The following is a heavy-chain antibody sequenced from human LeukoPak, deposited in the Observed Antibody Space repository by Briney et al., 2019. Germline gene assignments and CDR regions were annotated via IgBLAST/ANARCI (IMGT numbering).Heavy chain of an antibody. J-gene: IGHJ4*02. Sequence: SETLSLTCAVYGGSFSGYYWGWIRQPPGKGLEWIGSIYSGITYYNPSLRSRVTISVDTSKNQFSLKLSSVTATDTAVYYCHFKYCSSSTCFYYFDYWGQGTLVTVSS. CDR3: HFKYCSSSTCFYYFDY. V-gene: IGHV4-34*01. D-gene: IGHD2-2*01. CDR1: GGSFSGYY. CDR2: IYSGIT.